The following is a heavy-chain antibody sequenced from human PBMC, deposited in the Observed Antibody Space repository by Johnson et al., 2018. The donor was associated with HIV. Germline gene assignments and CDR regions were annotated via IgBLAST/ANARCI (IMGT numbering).Heavy chain of an antibody. CDR3: ARAPHPQWQWLPPGAFDI. Sequence: VQLVESGGGLVQPGGSLRLSCAASGFTFSSYAMSWVRQAPGKGLEGVANIQQDGSEKYYVDSVKGRFTISRDNAKNSLYLQMNSLRAEDTAVYYCARAPHPQWQWLPPGAFDIWGQGTMVTVSS. CDR2: IQQDGSEK. J-gene: IGHJ3*02. CDR1: GFTFSSYA. V-gene: IGHV3-7*01. D-gene: IGHD6-19*01.